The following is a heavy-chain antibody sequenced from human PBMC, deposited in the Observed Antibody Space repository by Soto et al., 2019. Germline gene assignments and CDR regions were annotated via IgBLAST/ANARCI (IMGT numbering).Heavy chain of an antibody. Sequence: GASVAVSCKASGYTFTGCYRHWVRQAPGQGLEWMGWINPNSGGTNYAQKFQGWVTMTRDTSISTAYMELSRLRSDDTAVYYCARGRGIKLYYYYGMDVWGQGTTVTVSS. D-gene: IGHD3-10*01. V-gene: IGHV1-2*04. CDR1: GYTFTGCY. CDR2: INPNSGGT. CDR3: ARGRGIKLYYYYGMDV. J-gene: IGHJ6*02.